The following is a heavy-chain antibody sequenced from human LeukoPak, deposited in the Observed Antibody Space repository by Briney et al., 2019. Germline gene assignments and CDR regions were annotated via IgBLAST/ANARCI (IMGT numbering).Heavy chain of an antibody. Sequence: PSETLSLTCTVSGGSISSSSYYWGWIRQPPGKGLEWIGSIYYSGSTYYNPSLKSRVTISVDTSKNQFSLKLSSVTAADTAVYYCARRPGNYYYYGMDVWGQGTTVTVSS. CDR3: ARRPGNYYYYGMDV. V-gene: IGHV4-39*01. CDR1: GGSISSSSYY. J-gene: IGHJ6*02. CDR2: IYYSGST.